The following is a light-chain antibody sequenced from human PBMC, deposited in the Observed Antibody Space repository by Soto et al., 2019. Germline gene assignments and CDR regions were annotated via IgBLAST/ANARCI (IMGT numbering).Light chain of an antibody. Sequence: EIVFTQSPATLSLSPGERATLSCRASRAVSSYIAWYQHKPGQAPRLLIYGASTRATGIPARFSGSGSGTEFTLTISSLQSEDFAVYYCQHYDNWPPITFGQGTRLEIK. J-gene: IGKJ5*01. V-gene: IGKV3-15*01. CDR1: RAVSSY. CDR2: GAS. CDR3: QHYDNWPPIT.